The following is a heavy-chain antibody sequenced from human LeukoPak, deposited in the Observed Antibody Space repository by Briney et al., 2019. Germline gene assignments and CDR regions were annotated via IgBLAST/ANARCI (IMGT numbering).Heavy chain of an antibody. CDR3: AKDSIRGFDY. J-gene: IGHJ4*02. Sequence: GGSLRLSCAASGFTFSSYAMHWVHQAPGKGLEWVAVISYDGSNKYYADSVKGRFTISRDNSKNTLYLQMNSLRAEDTAVYYCAKDSIRGFDYWGQGTLVTVSS. CDR1: GFTFSSYA. D-gene: IGHD3-3*02. CDR2: ISYDGSNK. V-gene: IGHV3-30-3*01.